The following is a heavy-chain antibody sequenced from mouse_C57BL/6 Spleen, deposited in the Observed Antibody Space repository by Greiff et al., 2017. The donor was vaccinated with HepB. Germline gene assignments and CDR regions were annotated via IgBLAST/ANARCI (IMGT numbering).Heavy chain of an antibody. CDR1: GFTFSDYG. CDR2: ISSGSSTI. Sequence: EVKLVESGGGLVKPGGSLKLSCAASGFTFSDYGMHWVRQAPEKGLEWVAYISSGSSTIYYADTVKGRFTISRDNAKNTLFLQMTSLRSEDTAMYYCARGPYDSNYEWYFEVWGTGTTVTVSS. J-gene: IGHJ1*03. CDR3: ARGPYDSNYEWYFEV. D-gene: IGHD2-5*01. V-gene: IGHV5-17*01.